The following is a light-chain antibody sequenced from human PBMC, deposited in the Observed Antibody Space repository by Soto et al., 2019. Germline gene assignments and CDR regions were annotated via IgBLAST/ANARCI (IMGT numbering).Light chain of an antibody. CDR2: AAS. CDR3: QQYNNWPPIT. V-gene: IGKV3D-15*01. CDR1: QSVTSN. J-gene: IGKJ5*01. Sequence: EIVMTQSPGTLSFSPGERATLSCWASQSVTSNLAWYQQKRGQAPRLLIYAASTRATGVPARFSGSGSGTEFTLTISSLQSEDFAVYYCQQYNNWPPITFGQGTRLEIK.